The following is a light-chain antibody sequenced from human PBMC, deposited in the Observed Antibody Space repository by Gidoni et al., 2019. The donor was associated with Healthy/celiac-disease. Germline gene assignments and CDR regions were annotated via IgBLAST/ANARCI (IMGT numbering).Light chain of an antibody. Sequence: ELAITQSPATLSVSPGERATLPCRASQSVSSNLAWYQQKPGQAPRLLLYGASPRATGIPARFSGSGSGTEFPLTISSLQSEDFAVYYCQQYNNWPWTFGQGTKVEIK. CDR3: QQYNNWPWT. V-gene: IGKV3-15*01. CDR1: QSVSSN. CDR2: GAS. J-gene: IGKJ1*01.